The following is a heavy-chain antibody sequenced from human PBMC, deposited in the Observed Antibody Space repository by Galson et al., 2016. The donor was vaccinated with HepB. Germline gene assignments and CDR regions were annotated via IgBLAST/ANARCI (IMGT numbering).Heavy chain of an antibody. CDR3: GRGWGDY. V-gene: IGHV1-18*01. J-gene: IGHJ4*02. CDR1: GYTFTDYG. Sequence: SVKVSCKAFGYTFTDYGISWVRQAPGQGLEWMGWVTAYNGNTDYAQKFQGRITVTRDTSTNTGHMELRYLRSDDTAVYYGGRGWGDYWGQGTLVTVSS. D-gene: IGHD2-15*01. CDR2: VTAYNGNT.